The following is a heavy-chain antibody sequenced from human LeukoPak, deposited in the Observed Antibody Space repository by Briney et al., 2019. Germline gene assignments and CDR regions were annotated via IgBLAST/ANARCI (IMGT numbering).Heavy chain of an antibody. CDR1: GGTISNANYY. J-gene: IGHJ5*02. D-gene: IGHD3-22*01. Sequence: SETLSLTYTVSGGTISNANYYWGWIRQPPGKGLEWIGNIHYGGTAYYNPSLRSRVSMSVDTSLNQFSLRLSSVTAADTAVYYCARVKAEYYYDNSGHNWFDPWGQGTLVIVSS. V-gene: IGHV4-39*07. CDR3: ARVKAEYYYDNSGHNWFDP. CDR2: IHYGGTA.